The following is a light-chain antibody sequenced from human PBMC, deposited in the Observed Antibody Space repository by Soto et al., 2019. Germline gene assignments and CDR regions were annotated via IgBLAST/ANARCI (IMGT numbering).Light chain of an antibody. Sequence: DIQMTQSPSTLSGSVGERVTITCRASQTISSWLAWYQQKPGKAPKLLIYKASTLKSGVPSRFSGSGSGTEFTLTISSLQPDDFATYYCQHYNSYSEAFGQGTK. CDR2: KAS. CDR1: QTISSW. CDR3: QHYNSYSEA. V-gene: IGKV1-5*03. J-gene: IGKJ1*01.